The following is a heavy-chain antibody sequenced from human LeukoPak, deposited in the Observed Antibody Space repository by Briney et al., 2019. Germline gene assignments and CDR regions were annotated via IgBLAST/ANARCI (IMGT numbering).Heavy chain of an antibody. Sequence: GGSLRLSCAASGVTFSCYWMNWARQAPGKGLEWVASINRNGNVNYYVDSVKGRFTISRDNAKNSLYLQMSNLRAEDTAVYFCARGGGLDVWGQGATVTVSS. CDR1: GVTFSCYW. V-gene: IGHV3-7*03. CDR3: ARGGGLDV. D-gene: IGHD3-16*01. J-gene: IGHJ6*02. CDR2: INRNGNVN.